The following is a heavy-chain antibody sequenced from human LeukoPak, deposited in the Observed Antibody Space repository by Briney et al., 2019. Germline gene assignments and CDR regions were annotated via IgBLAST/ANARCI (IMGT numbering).Heavy chain of an antibody. CDR3: ASWNPVTTSWYEYFQH. D-gene: IGHD4-17*01. CDR2: IYYSGST. Sequence: PSETLSLTCTVSGGSISSGGYYWSWIRQHPGKGLEWIGYIYYSGSTYYNPSLKSRVTISVDTSKNQFSLKLSSVTAADTAVYYCASWNPVTTSWYEYFQHWGQGTRVTVSS. J-gene: IGHJ1*01. CDR1: GGSISSGGYY. V-gene: IGHV4-31*03.